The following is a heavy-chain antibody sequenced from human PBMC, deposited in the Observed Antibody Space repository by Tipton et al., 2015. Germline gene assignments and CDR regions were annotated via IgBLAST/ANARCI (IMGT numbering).Heavy chain of an antibody. V-gene: IGHV4-38-2*01. CDR2: ISHSGNT. Sequence: TLSLTCAVSAYSITSDYYWGWIRQPPGKGLEWIGSISHSGNTYYNPSLKSRVTISVDTSKNQFSLRVRSVTAADTAVYYCACQDYDILTRDYQTVDYWGQGTLATVSS. CDR1: AYSITSDYY. D-gene: IGHD3-9*01. CDR3: ACQDYDILTRDYQTVDY. J-gene: IGHJ4*02.